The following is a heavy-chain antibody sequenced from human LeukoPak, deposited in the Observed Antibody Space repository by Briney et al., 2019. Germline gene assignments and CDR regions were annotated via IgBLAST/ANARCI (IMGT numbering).Heavy chain of an antibody. CDR3: ARNYDFWSGYYTLDY. V-gene: IGHV4-38-2*01. Sequence: PGGSLRLSCAASGFTFSSYAMSWVRQAPGKGLEWLGSIYYSGSTYYNPSLKSRVTISVDTSKNRFSLKLSSVTAADTAAYYCARNYDFWSGYYTLDYWGQGTLVTVSS. CDR2: IYYSGST. J-gene: IGHJ4*02. CDR1: GFTFSSYA. D-gene: IGHD3-3*01.